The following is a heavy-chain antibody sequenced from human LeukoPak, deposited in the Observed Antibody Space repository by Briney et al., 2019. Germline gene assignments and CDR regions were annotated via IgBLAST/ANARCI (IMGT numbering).Heavy chain of an antibody. J-gene: IGHJ2*01. CDR2: IYYSGST. D-gene: IGHD2-15*01. CDR3: ARDRGLWYFDL. V-gene: IGHV4-59*12. CDR1: GGSISSYY. Sequence: PSETLSLTCTVSGGSISSYYWSWIRQPPGKGLEWIGYIYYSGSTNYNPSLKSRVTMSVDTSKNQFSLKLSSVTAADTAVYYCARDRGLWYFDLWGRGTLVTVSS.